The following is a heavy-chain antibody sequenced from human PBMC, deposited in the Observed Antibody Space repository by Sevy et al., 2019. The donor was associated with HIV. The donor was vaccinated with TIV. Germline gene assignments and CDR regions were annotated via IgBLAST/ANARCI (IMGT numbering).Heavy chain of an antibody. CDR3: AKALADFLTGLHFYGMVV. CDR2: ISDDGSNK. CDR1: GFTFSRHG. Sequence: GGSLRLSCAASGFTFSRHGMHWVRQTPGRGLEWVAVISDDGSNKYYADSVKGTFTISRDNSKNTVYLQMNSLRPEDTAVYHCAKALADFLTGLHFYGMVVWGQGTTVTVSS. V-gene: IGHV3-30*18. D-gene: IGHD3-3*01. J-gene: IGHJ6*02.